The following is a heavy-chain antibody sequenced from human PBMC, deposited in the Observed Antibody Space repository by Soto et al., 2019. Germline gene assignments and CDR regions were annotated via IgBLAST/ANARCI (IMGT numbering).Heavy chain of an antibody. V-gene: IGHV4-39*01. J-gene: IGHJ5*02. CDR3: AGKRGVIYNWFDP. D-gene: IGHD3-10*01. CDR1: GGSISSSSYY. Sequence: SETLSLTCTVSGGSISSSSYYWGWIRQPPGKGLEWIGSIYYSGSTYYNPSLKSRVTISVDTSKNQFSLKLSSVTAADTAVYYCAGKRGVIYNWFDPWGQGTLVTVSS. CDR2: IYYSGST.